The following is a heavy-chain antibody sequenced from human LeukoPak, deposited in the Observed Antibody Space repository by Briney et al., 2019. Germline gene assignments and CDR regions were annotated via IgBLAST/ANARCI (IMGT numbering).Heavy chain of an antibody. CDR1: GGSFSGYY. D-gene: IGHD2-8*01. J-gene: IGHJ4*02. V-gene: IGHV4-34*01. CDR2: INHSGST. CDR3: ARMVYIDAMGSDY. Sequence: SETLSLTCAVYGGSFSGYYWSWIRQPPGKGLEWIGEINHSGSTNYNPSLKSRVTISVDTSKNQFSLKLSSVTAADTAVYYCARMVYIDAMGSDYWGQGTLVTVSS.